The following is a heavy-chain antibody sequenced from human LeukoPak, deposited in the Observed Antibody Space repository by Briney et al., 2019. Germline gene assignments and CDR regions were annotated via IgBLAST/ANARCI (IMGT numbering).Heavy chain of an antibody. CDR1: GFTFSSYA. J-gene: IGHJ4*02. CDR3: AKGLTNLGDD. CDR2: LSGSGSSA. D-gene: IGHD3-9*01. Sequence: GGSLRLSCAASGFTFSSYAMSWVRQAPGKGLEWVSGLSGSGSSAYYADSVKGRFTISRDNSKNTLYLQMNSLRPEDTAVYYCAKGLTNLGDDWGQGTLVTVSS. V-gene: IGHV3-23*01.